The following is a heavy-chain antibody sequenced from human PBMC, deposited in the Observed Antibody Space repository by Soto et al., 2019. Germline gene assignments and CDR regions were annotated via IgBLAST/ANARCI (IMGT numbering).Heavy chain of an antibody. J-gene: IGHJ5*01. CDR2: INHSGSA. D-gene: IGHD4-17*01. V-gene: IGHV4-34*01. CDR3: ARAKGYGANSWLDS. CDR1: GGSFSGYY. Sequence: QVQLQQWGAGLLKPSEALSLTCAVYGGSFSGYYWRLIRQPPGKGLEWIGEINHSGSATYNPSLESRLTISVDTSKNQFSLEVRSVTAAYTAVYYCARAKGYGANSWLDSWGQGNLVTVSS.